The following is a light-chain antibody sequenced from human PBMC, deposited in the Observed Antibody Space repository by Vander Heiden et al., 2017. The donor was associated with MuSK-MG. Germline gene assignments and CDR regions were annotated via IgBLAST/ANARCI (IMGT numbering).Light chain of an antibody. V-gene: IGLV6-57*01. CDR2: EDN. CDR3: QSYDSSSHV. CDR1: SGSIASNY. J-gene: IGLJ2*01. Sequence: NFMLTQRQPVSEAAGETVTISCTRSSGSIASNYVQWYQQRPGSSPISLIYEDNQRPSGVPDRFSGSIDSSSNSASLTISGLKAEDEADYYCQSYDSSSHVFGGGTKLTVL.